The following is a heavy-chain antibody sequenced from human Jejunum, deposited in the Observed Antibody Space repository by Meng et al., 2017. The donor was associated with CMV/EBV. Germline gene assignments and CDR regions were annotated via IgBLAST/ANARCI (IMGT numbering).Heavy chain of an antibody. Sequence: DSISSYYWNWIRRSPGKGLEFIGYIDHSGSANYNPSLKSRVTMSVDMSKNHFSLKLRSVSAADTAVYYCARSPGGDFDSNWHYFDRWGQGTLVTVSS. CDR1: DSISSYY. CDR3: ARSPGGDFDSNWHYFDR. D-gene: IGHD2-21*02. V-gene: IGHV4-59*13. J-gene: IGHJ4*02. CDR2: IDHSGSA.